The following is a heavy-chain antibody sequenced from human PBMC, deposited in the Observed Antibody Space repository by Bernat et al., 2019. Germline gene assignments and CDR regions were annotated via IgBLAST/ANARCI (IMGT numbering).Heavy chain of an antibody. CDR2: IIPIFGTP. CDR3: ASGSDGDYYYMDV. D-gene: IGHD1-26*01. CDR1: GGTFSRYA. Sequence: QVQLVQSGAEVKKPGSSVKVSCKASGGTFSRYAISWVRQAPGQGLEWMGGIIPIFGTPNYAQKFQGRVTITADESTSTAYMELRSLRSEDTAVYYWASGSDGDYYYMDVWGKGTTVIVSS. V-gene: IGHV1-69*01. J-gene: IGHJ6*03.